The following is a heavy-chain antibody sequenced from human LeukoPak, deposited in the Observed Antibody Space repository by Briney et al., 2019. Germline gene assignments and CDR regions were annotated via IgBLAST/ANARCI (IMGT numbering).Heavy chain of an antibody. V-gene: IGHV1-2*02. CDR2: INPNSGGT. D-gene: IGHD4-17*01. CDR3: ARDMAPDYGDYVVQFDY. CDR1: GYTFTGYY. J-gene: IGHJ4*02. Sequence: ASVKVSCKASGYTFTGYYMHWVRQAPGQGLEWMGWINPNSGGTNYAQKFQGRVTMTRDTSISTAYMELSRLRSDDTAVYYCARDMAPDYGDYVVQFDYWGQGTLVTVSS.